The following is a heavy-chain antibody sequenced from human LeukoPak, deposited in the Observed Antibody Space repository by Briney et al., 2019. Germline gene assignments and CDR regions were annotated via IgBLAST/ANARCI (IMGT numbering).Heavy chain of an antibody. J-gene: IGHJ4*02. D-gene: IGHD3-22*01. CDR3: ARVSQTYYYDSSGYYTLDY. V-gene: IGHV7-4-1*02. CDR1: GYTFTSYY. CDR2: INTNTGNP. Sequence: ASVKVSCKASGYTFTSYYMHWVRQAPGQGLEWMGWINTNTGNPTYAQGFTGRFVFSLDTSVSTAYLQISSLKAEDTAVYYSARVSQTYYYDSSGYYTLDYWGQGTLVTVSS.